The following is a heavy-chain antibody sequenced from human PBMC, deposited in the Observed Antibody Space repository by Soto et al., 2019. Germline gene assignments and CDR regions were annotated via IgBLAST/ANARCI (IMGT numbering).Heavy chain of an antibody. CDR2: INPSGGST. D-gene: IGHD5-12*01. V-gene: IGHV1-46*01. CDR3: ARDQALRDGYNYFDY. Sequence: ASVKVSCKASGYTFTSYYMHWVRQAPGQGLEWMGIINPSGGSTSYAQKFQGRVTTTRDTSTSTVYMELSSLRSEDTAVYYCARDQALRDGYNYFDYWGQGTLVTVSS. J-gene: IGHJ4*02. CDR1: GYTFTSYY.